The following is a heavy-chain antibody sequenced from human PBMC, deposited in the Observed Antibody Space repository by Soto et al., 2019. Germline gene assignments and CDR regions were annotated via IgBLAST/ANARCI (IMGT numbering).Heavy chain of an antibody. V-gene: IGHV3-48*03. CDR3: ARGRQGFWSGYYHYYYYGMDV. J-gene: IGHJ6*02. CDR1: GFTFSSYE. CDR2: ISSSGSTI. Sequence: GGSLRLSCAASGFTFSSYEMNWVRQAPGKGLEWVSYISSSGSTIYYADSVKGRFTISRDNAKNSLYLQMNSLRAEDTAVYYCARGRQGFWSGYYHYYYYGMDVWGQGTTVTVSS. D-gene: IGHD3-3*01.